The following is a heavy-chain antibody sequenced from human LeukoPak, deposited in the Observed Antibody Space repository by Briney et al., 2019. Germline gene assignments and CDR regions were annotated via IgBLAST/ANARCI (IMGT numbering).Heavy chain of an antibody. J-gene: IGHJ4*02. CDR1: GYTFTGDY. V-gene: IGHV1-2*02. Sequence: ASVKVSCKASGYTFTGDYMHWVRQAPGQGPEWMGWMNPNGGGTKYAQKFQGRVTMTRDSSTSTAYMELRRLRSDDTAVYYCARDSGISCLDYWGQGTLVTVSS. CDR2: MNPNGGGT. D-gene: IGHD2-15*01. CDR3: ARDSGISCLDY.